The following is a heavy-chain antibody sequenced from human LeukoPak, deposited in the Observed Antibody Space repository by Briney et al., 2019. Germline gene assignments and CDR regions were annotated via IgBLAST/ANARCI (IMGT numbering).Heavy chain of an antibody. V-gene: IGHV1-69*13. CDR1: GGTFSSYA. CDR3: ARYCSSTSCYTGGGD. D-gene: IGHD2-2*02. CDR2: IIPIFGTA. J-gene: IGHJ4*02. Sequence: ASVKVSCKASGGTFSSYAISWVRQAPGQGLEWMGGIIPIFGTANYAQKFQGRVTVTADESTSTAYMELSSLRSEDTAVYYCARYCSSTSCYTGGGDWGQGPLVTVSS.